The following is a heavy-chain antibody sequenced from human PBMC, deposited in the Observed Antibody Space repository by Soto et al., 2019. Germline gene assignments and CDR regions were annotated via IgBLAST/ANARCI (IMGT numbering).Heavy chain of an antibody. Sequence: SETLSLTCAVYGGSFSGYYWSWIRQPPGKGLEWIGEINHSGSTNYNPSLKSRVTISVDTSKNQFSLKLSSVTAADTAVYYCARGRGSGSYRTYYGMDVWGQGTTVTVSS. CDR1: GGSFSGYY. CDR2: INHSGST. J-gene: IGHJ6*02. V-gene: IGHV4-34*01. D-gene: IGHD1-26*01. CDR3: ARGRGSGSYRTYYGMDV.